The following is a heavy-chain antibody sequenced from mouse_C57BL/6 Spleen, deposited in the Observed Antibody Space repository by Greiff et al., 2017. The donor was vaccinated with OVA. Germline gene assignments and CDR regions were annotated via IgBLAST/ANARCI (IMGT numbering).Heavy chain of an antibody. CDR1: GYTFTSYW. J-gene: IGHJ4*01. CDR2: IDPSDSDT. Sequence: QVQLQQPGAELVRPGSSVKLSCKASGYTFTSYWMHWVKQRPIQGLEWIGNIDPSDSDTHYNQKFKDKATLTVDKSSSTAYMQLSRLTSEDSAVYYGAKDYDSSYRGGYYAMEYWGQGTSVTVAT. D-gene: IGHD1-1*01. V-gene: IGHV1-52*01. CDR3: AKDYDSSYRGGYYAMEY.